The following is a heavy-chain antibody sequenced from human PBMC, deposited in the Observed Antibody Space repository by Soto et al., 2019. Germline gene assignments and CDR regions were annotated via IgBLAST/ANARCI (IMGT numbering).Heavy chain of an antibody. Sequence: HPGGSLRLSCAASGFTVSSKYMSWVRQAPGKGLEWVSLIQNVGPTYYADSVKGRFTISRDTSENTVHLQMDSLRAEDTAVYYCARDDVLCDGVRCYAIPSHVRAKRTTVTVSS. J-gene: IGHJ6*04. V-gene: IGHV3-66*01. D-gene: IGHD2-15*01. CDR3: ARDDVLCDGVRCYAIPSHV. CDR1: GFTVSSKY. CDR2: IQNVGPT.